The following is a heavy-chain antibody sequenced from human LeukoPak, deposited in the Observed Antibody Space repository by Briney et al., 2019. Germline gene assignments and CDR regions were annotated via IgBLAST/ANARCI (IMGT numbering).Heavy chain of an antibody. V-gene: IGHV1-69*05. CDR2: IIPIFGTA. D-gene: IGHD3-3*01. CDR3: RLWSGYYTMFDY. CDR1: GGTFSSYA. J-gene: IGHJ4*02. Sequence: EASVKVSCKASGGTFSSYAISWVRQAPGQGLEWMGGIIPIFGTANYAQKFQGRVTITTDESTSTAYMEPSSLRSEDTAVYYCRLWSGYYTMFDYWGQGTLVTVSS.